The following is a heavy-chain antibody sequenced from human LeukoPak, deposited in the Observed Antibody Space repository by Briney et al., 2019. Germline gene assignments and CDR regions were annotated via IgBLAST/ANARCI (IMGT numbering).Heavy chain of an antibody. CDR1: GGSIRSNNFS. V-gene: IGHV4-39*01. CDR3: ARRTAVARTAHFDY. CDR2: FSYGGTT. Sequence: SETLSLTCSVSGGSIRSNNFSWDWIRQPPGKGLEWIGSFSYGGTTYFNPSLKSRVTISVDTSKNQFSLKVTSVTAADTAVYYCARRTAVARTAHFDYWGQGILVTVS. J-gene: IGHJ4*02. D-gene: IGHD6-19*01.